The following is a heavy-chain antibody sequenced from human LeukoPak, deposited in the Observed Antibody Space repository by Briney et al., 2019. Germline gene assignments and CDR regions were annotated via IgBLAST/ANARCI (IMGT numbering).Heavy chain of an antibody. CDR1: GFTFSDYN. CDR3: ARGGSSSPVISAH. D-gene: IGHD6-6*01. V-gene: IGHV3-21*01. J-gene: IGHJ4*02. CDR2: ITSSSSYM. Sequence: GGSLRLSCAASGFTFSDYNMNWVRQAPGKGLEWVSSITSSSSYMYYADSVKGRSTISRDNAGNSLYLQMNSLRAEDTAVYYCARGGSSSPVISAHWGQGTLVTVSS.